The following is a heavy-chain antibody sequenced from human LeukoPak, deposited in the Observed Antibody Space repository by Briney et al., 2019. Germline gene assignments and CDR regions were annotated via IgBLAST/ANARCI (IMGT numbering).Heavy chain of an antibody. D-gene: IGHD3-10*01. J-gene: IGHJ4*02. CDR3: ARALLWFGEFSPADY. Sequence: ASVKVSCKASGYTFTSYGISWVRQAPGQGLEWMGWISAYNGNTNYAQKLQGRVTMTTDTSTSTAYMELRSLRSEDTAVYYCARALLWFGEFSPADYWGQGTLVTVSS. V-gene: IGHV1-18*01. CDR1: GYTFTSYG. CDR2: ISAYNGNT.